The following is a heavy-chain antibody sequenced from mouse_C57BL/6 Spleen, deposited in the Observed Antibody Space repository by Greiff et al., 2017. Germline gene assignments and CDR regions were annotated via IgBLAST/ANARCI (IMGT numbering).Heavy chain of an antibody. Sequence: EVMLVESGGGLVKPGGSLKLSCAASGFTFSDYGMHWVRQAPEKGLEWVAYISSGSSTIYYADTVKGRFTISRDNAKNTLFLQMTSLRSEDTAMYYCARREIYYGNYDAMDYWGQGTSVTVSS. CDR2: ISSGSSTI. V-gene: IGHV5-17*01. CDR3: ARREIYYGNYDAMDY. CDR1: GFTFSDYG. J-gene: IGHJ4*01. D-gene: IGHD2-1*01.